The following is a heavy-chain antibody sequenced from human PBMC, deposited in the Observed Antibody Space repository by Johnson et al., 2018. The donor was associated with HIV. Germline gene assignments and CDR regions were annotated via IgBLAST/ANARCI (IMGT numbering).Heavy chain of an antibody. J-gene: IGHJ3*01. V-gene: IGHV3-20*04. D-gene: IGHD3-22*01. CDR2: INWNGGST. CDR3: ARFDGFITTLRVIGDAFDV. Sequence: VQLVESGGGVVRPGGSLRLSCAASGFTFDDYGMSWVRQAPGKGLEWVSGINWNGGSTGYADSVKGRFTISRDNAKHSLYLQMNSLGAEDTAVYYCARFDGFITTLRVIGDAFDVWGQGTMVTVSS. CDR1: GFTFDDYG.